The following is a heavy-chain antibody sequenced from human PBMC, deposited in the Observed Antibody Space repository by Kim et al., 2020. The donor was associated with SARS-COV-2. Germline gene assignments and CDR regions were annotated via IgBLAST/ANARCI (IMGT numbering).Heavy chain of an antibody. CDR1: GFTFSSYS. J-gene: IGHJ6*02. V-gene: IGHV3-21*01. D-gene: IGHD3-22*01. CDR3: AREGYYYDSSGSYLTYGMDV. CDR2: ISSSSSYI. Sequence: GGSLRLSCAAPGFTFSSYSMNWVRQALGKGLEWVSSISSSSSYIYYADSVKGRFTISRDNAKNSLYLQMNSLRAEDTAVYYCAREGYYYDSSGSYLTYGMDVWGQGTTVTVSS.